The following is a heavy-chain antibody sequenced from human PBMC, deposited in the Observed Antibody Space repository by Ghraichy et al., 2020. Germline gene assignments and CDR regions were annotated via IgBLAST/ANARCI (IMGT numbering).Heavy chain of an antibody. V-gene: IGHV1-2*02. CDR1: GYTFTGYY. J-gene: IGHJ4*02. Sequence: ASVKISCKASGYTFTGYYMHWVRQAPGQGLEWMGWINPNSGGTNYAQKFQGRVTMTRDTSISTAYMELSRLRSDDTAVYYCARGWVYCSSTSCYFDYWDQGTLVTVSS. D-gene: IGHD2-2*01. CDR2: INPNSGGT. CDR3: ARGWVYCSSTSCYFDY.